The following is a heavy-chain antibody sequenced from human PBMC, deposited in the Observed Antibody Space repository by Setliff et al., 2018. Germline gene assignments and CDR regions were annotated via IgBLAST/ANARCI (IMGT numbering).Heavy chain of an antibody. J-gene: IGHJ4*02. CDR1: GGSVTSHY. CDR2: IFYSGDT. CDR3: ARDRSYYASGSFTKWFDY. Sequence: NPSETLSLTCTVSGGSVTSHYWSWIRQPPGKGLEWIGFIFYSGDTSSHPSLKSRVTMSVDTSKNQFSLNLKSVTTADTAIYYCARDRSYYASGSFTKWFDYWGQGALVTVSS. D-gene: IGHD3-10*01. V-gene: IGHV4-59*02.